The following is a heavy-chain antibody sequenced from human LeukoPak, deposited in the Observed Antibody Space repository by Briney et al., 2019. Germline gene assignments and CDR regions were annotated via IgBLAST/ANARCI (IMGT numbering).Heavy chain of an antibody. CDR3: ARDLGLPNP. Sequence: PGGSLRLSCVASGFTFSRYWMTWVRQAPGKGLEWVANIKHDGSENYYEGSVKGRFTISRDNAKNSLYLQMNSLRAEDTAFYYCARDLGLPNPWGHGTLVTVSS. D-gene: IGHD5-12*01. J-gene: IGHJ5*02. V-gene: IGHV3-7*03. CDR2: IKHDGSEN. CDR1: GFTFSRYW.